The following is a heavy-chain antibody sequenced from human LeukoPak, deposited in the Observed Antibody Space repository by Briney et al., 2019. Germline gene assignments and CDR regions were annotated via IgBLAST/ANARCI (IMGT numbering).Heavy chain of an antibody. V-gene: IGHV4-39*07. Sequence: SETLSLTCTVSGGSISSSSYYWGWIRQPPGKGLEWIGSIYYSGSTYYNPPLKSRVTISVDTSKNQFSLKLSSVTAADTAVYYCASSTRHRITIFGVTHYYYYMDVWGKGTTVTVSS. J-gene: IGHJ6*03. CDR2: IYYSGST. CDR3: ASSTRHRITIFGVTHYYYYMDV. D-gene: IGHD3-3*01. CDR1: GGSISSSSYY.